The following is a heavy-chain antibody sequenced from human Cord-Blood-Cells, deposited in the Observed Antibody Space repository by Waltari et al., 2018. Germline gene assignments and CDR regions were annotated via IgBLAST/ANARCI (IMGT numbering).Heavy chain of an antibody. Sequence: QVQLQESGPGLVKPSETLSLTCAVSGYSISSGYYWGWIRQPPGKGLEWIGSIYYSGSTYYNPSLKSRGTISVDTSKNQFSLKLSSVTAADTAVYYCASIGTRHWYFDLWGRGTLVTVSS. CDR3: ASIGTRHWYFDL. D-gene: IGHD6-6*01. CDR1: GYSISSGYY. CDR2: IYYSGST. V-gene: IGHV4-38-2*01. J-gene: IGHJ2*01.